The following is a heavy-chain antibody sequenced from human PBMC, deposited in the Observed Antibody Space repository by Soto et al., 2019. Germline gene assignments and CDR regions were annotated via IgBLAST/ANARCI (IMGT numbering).Heavy chain of an antibody. D-gene: IGHD6-13*01. V-gene: IGHV3-74*01. Sequence: VGSLRLSCEASGFVFTNFWMHWVRHVPGKGLVWVARIDTSGHSTNYAESVKGRFTISRDNAKNTVSLQMSSLRVEDTGVYYCAKDSWYFDLWSQGSQVTVSS. CDR1: GFVFTNFW. CDR3: AKDSWYFDL. CDR2: IDTSGHST. J-gene: IGHJ4*02.